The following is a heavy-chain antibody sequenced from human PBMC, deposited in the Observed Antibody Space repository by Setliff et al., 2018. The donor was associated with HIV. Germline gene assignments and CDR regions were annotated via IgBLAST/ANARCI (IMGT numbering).Heavy chain of an antibody. CDR3: ARTQYRTTWPGNY. V-gene: IGHV1-18*04. Sequence: GASVKVSCKTSGFIFNNFGITWVRQAPGQGLEWMAWISAYTEYTYYAPKFLGRVTMSTDTSTSTVDMELRGLGADDTAVYYCARTQYRTTWPGNYWGQGTLVTVSS. CDR2: ISAYTEYT. D-gene: IGHD1-7*01. CDR1: GFIFNNFG. J-gene: IGHJ4*02.